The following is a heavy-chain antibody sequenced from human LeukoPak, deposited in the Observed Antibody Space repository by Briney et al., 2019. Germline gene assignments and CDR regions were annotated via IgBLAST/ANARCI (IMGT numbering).Heavy chain of an antibody. CDR2: INWNGGGT. CDR1: GVTFKDYG. CDR3: AKHLTATNTYIFFGLDV. J-gene: IGHJ6*02. V-gene: IGHV3-9*01. Sequence: GGSLRLSCAATGVTFKDYGRHWVRQPPGEGLEWVSAINWNGGGTDYADSVKGRFTISRNNAKNTLYLQLSSLRPEDTALYYCAKHLTATNTYIFFGLDVWGQGTSVTVSS. D-gene: IGHD1-26*01.